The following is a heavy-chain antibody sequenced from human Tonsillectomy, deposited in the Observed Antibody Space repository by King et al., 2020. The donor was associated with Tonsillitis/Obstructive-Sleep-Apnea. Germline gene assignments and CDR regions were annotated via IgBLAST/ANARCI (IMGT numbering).Heavy chain of an antibody. J-gene: IGHJ4*02. CDR3: ASSGDYNSPFDY. V-gene: IGHV3-21*01. D-gene: IGHD4-17*01. CDR2: MSSSSGYK. CDR1: GFTFSYYS. Sequence: VQLVESGGGLVKPGGSLRLSCAASGFTFSYYSMNWVRQAPGKGLEWVSSMSSSSGYKYYAESVRGRFTISRDNAKKSLYLQMNSLRAEDTAMYYCASSGDYNSPFDYWGQGTLVTVSS.